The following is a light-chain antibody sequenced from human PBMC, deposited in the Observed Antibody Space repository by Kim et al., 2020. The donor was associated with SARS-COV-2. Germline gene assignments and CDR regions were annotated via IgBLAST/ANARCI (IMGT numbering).Light chain of an antibody. J-gene: IGLJ3*02. Sequence: GQRVIISCSGSSSTIGRNVVNWYRHLPGTAPKLLIYKNDQRPSGVPDRLSGSTSGTSASLAISGLQSEDEADYYCVSWDDSLDAWVFGGGTKVTVL. V-gene: IGLV1-44*01. CDR1: SSTIGRNV. CDR3: VSWDDSLDAWV. CDR2: KND.